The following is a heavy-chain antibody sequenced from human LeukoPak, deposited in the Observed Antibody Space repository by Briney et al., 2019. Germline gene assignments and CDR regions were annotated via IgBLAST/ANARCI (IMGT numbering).Heavy chain of an antibody. CDR1: GFTFSSYA. Sequence: GGSLRLSCAASGFTFSSYAMSWVCQAPGRGLEWVSAISGSGGSTYYADSVKGRFTISRDNSKNTLYLQMNSLRAEDTAVYYCAKSGGDFRRSSYYYYGMDVWGQGTTVTVSS. V-gene: IGHV3-23*01. J-gene: IGHJ6*02. D-gene: IGHD2-21*02. CDR3: AKSGGDFRRSSYYYYGMDV. CDR2: ISGSGGST.